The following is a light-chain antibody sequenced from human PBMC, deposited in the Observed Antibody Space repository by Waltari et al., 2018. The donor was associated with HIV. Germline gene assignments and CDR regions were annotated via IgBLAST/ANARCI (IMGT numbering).Light chain of an antibody. J-gene: IGLJ2*01. Sequence: QPALTQPRSESGSPGQSVTISCTGPGSNVGGYYYVSWYQQHPGKAPKRMIYDVSKRPSGVPDRFSGSKSGNTASLTISGLQAEDEADYYCCSYAGSYTLVFGGGTKLTVL. V-gene: IGLV2-11*01. CDR2: DVS. CDR1: GSNVGGYYY. CDR3: CSYAGSYTLV.